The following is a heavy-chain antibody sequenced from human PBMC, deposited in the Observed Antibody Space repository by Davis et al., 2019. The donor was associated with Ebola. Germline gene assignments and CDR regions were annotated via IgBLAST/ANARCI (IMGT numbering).Heavy chain of an antibody. CDR3: TTDRWLYYSYYGMNV. J-gene: IGHJ6*02. CDR1: GFTFSGSA. D-gene: IGHD5-24*01. CDR2: IRSKANSYAT. Sequence: GESLKISCAASGFTFSGSAMHWVRQASGKGLEWVGRIRSKANSYATAYAASVKGRFTISRDDSKNTAYLQMNSLKTEDTAVYYCTTDRWLYYSYYGMNVWGQGTTVTVSS. V-gene: IGHV3-73*01.